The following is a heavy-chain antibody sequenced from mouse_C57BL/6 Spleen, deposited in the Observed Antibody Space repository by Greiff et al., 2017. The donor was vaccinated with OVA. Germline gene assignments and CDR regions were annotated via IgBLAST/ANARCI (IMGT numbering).Heavy chain of an antibody. J-gene: IGHJ4*01. CDR1: GYAFTNYL. Sequence: VQLQQSGAELVRPGTSVKVSCKASGYAFTNYLIEWVKQRPGQGLEWIGVINPGSGGTNYNEKFKGKATLTADKSSSTAYMQLSSLTSEDSAVYFCARDDYDGAMDYWGQGTSVTVSS. V-gene: IGHV1-54*01. D-gene: IGHD2-4*01. CDR2: INPGSGGT. CDR3: ARDDYDGAMDY.